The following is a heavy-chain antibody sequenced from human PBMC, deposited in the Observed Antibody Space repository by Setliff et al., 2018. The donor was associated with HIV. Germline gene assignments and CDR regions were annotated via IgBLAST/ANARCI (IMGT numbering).Heavy chain of an antibody. CDR1: GGSISSTTYW. CDR3: AKRPGYGYPFHI. V-gene: IGHV4-39*01. J-gene: IGHJ3*02. CDR2: IYYNGNT. D-gene: IGHD5-18*01. Sequence: SGTLSLTCTVSGGSISSTTYWWGWIRQPPGKGLEWIGTIYYNGNTFYDPSLKSRVTISIDMSKNQFSLKLTSVAAADTAVYYCAKRPGYGYPFHIWGQGTMVTVSS.